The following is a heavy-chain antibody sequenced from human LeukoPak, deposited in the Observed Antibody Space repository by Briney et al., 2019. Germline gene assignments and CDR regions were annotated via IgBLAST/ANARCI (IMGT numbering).Heavy chain of an antibody. CDR3: AKTYYYDSSGYYYDY. V-gene: IGHV3-30*02. CDR1: GFTFSGYG. J-gene: IGHJ4*02. CDR2: IRYDGSNK. Sequence: PGGSLRLSCAASGFTFSGYGMHWVRQAPGKGLEWVAFIRYDGSNKYYADSVKGRFTISRDNSKNTLYLQMNSLRAEDTAVYYCAKTYYYDSSGYYYDYWGQGTLVTVSS. D-gene: IGHD3-22*01.